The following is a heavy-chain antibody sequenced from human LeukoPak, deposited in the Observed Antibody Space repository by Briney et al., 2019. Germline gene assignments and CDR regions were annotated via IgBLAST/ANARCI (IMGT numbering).Heavy chain of an antibody. CDR1: GFTFSSYG. D-gene: IGHD3-10*01. CDR3: ARERITMVRGAKNYYYYYGMDV. CDR2: IWYDGSNK. J-gene: IGHJ6*02. V-gene: IGHV3-33*01. Sequence: GRPLRLSCAASGFTFSSYGMHWVRQAPGKGLEWVAVIWYDGSNKYYADSVKGRFTISRDNSKNTLYLQMNSLRAEDTAVYYCARERITMVRGAKNYYYYYGMDVWGQGTTVTVSS.